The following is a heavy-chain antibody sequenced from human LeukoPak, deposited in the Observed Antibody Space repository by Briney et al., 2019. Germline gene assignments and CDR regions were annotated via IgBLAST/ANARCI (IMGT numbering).Heavy chain of an antibody. D-gene: IGHD2-8*01. CDR2: ISDSGGST. CDR1: GFTFSNYA. V-gene: IGHV3-23*01. J-gene: IGHJ3*01. Sequence: GGSLRLSCAASGFTFSNYAMSWVRQAPGKGLEWVSFISDSGGSTYYADSVKGRFTISRDNSKNTLDLQLNSLRAEGTAVYYCAKDQLGYCTNGLCYTKESPFDVWGQGTMVTVSS. CDR3: AKDQLGYCTNGLCYTKESPFDV.